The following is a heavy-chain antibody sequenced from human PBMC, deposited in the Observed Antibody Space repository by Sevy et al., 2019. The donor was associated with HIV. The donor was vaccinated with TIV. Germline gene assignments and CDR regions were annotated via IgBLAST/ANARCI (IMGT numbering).Heavy chain of an antibody. V-gene: IGHV1-46*03. CDR2: INPSGGST. CDR3: ARDRYSGYGFDY. J-gene: IGHJ4*02. CDR1: GYTFTHYY. Sequence: ASVKVSCKASGYTFTHYYIHWVRQAPGQGLEWMGIINPSGGSTTYAQMFQGRVTMTRDTSTSTVYMQLSSLRSEDTAVYYCARDRYSGYGFDYWGQGTLVTVSS. D-gene: IGHD5-12*01.